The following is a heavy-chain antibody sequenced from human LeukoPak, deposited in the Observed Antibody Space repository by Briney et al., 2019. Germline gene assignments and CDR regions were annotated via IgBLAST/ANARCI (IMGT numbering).Heavy chain of an antibody. CDR3: ARRPRGILYYYYMDV. V-gene: IGHV4-34*01. CDR2: INHSGST. CDR1: GGSFSGYY. D-gene: IGHD3-16*01. Sequence: PSETLSLTCAVYGGSFSGYYWSWIRQPPGKGLEWIGEINHSGSTNYNPSLKSRVTISVDTSKNRFSLKLSSVTAADTAVYYCARRPRGILYYYYMDVWGKGTTVTVSS. J-gene: IGHJ6*03.